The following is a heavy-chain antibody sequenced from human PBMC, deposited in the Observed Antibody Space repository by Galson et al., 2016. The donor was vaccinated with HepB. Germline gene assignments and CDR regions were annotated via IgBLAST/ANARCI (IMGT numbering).Heavy chain of an antibody. CDR1: GFTFSDYA. D-gene: IGHD6-19*01. Sequence: SLRLSCAASGFTFSDYAFHWVRQAPGKGLEWVALISYDGSNKYYTDSVKGRFTISRDDSKNTLYLQMNSLRAEDTAVYYCARDSRISVAGDAFDIWGQGTMVTVSS. CDR2: ISYDGSNK. CDR3: ARDSRISVAGDAFDI. V-gene: IGHV3-30*04. J-gene: IGHJ3*02.